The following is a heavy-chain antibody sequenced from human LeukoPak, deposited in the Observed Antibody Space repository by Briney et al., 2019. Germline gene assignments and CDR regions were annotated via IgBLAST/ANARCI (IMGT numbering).Heavy chain of an antibody. D-gene: IGHD3-10*01. CDR3: ARHGPGFTSSPGPDY. J-gene: IGHJ4*02. CDR2: IHPGDSDT. CDR1: GYSFTSYW. Sequence: GESLKISCKGSGYSFTSYWIGRVRRMPGKGLEWMGIIHPGDSDTRYSPSFQGQVTISADKSINTAYLQWSSLKASDTAMYYCARHGPGFTSSPGPDYWGQGTLVTVSS. V-gene: IGHV5-51*01.